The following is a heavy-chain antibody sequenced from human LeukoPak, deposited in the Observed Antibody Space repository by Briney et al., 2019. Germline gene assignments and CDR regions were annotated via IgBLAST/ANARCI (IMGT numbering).Heavy chain of an antibody. J-gene: IGHJ3*02. CDR2: ISAYNGNT. CDR3: ARDPAPEYDFWSGYSFDAFDI. D-gene: IGHD3-3*01. Sequence: EASVKVSCKASGYTFTSYGISWVRQAPGQGLEWMGWISAYNGNTNYAQKLQGRVTMTTGTSTSTAYMELRSLRSDDTAVYYCARDPAPEYDFWSGYSFDAFDIWGQGTMVTVSS. V-gene: IGHV1-18*01. CDR1: GYTFTSYG.